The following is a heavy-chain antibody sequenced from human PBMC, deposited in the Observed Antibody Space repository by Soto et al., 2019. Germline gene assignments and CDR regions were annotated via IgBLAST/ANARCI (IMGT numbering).Heavy chain of an antibody. CDR3: ARHSSGSEPSDY. J-gene: IGHJ4*02. D-gene: IGHD6-19*01. Sequence: PSETLSLTCTVSGGSISSYYWSWIRQPPGKGLEWIGYIYYSGSTNYNPSLKSRVTISVDTSKNQFSLKLSSVTAADTAVYYCARHSSGSEPSDYWGQGTLVTRLL. CDR1: GGSISSYY. V-gene: IGHV4-59*01. CDR2: IYYSGST.